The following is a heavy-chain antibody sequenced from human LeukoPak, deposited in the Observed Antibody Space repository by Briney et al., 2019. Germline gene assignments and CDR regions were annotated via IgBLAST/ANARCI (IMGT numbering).Heavy chain of an antibody. J-gene: IGHJ5*02. D-gene: IGHD3-10*01. Sequence: ASVKVSCKASGYTFTSYDINWVRQATGQGLEWMGWMNPNSGNTGYAQKFQGRVTMTRNTSISTAYMELSRLRSDDTAVYYCARGRLWFGELRNNWFDPWGQGTLVTVSS. CDR3: ARGRLWFGELRNNWFDP. V-gene: IGHV1-8*01. CDR2: MNPNSGNT. CDR1: GYTFTSYD.